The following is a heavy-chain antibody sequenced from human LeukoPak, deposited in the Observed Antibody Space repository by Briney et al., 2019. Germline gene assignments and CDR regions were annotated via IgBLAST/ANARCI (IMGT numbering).Heavy chain of an antibody. D-gene: IGHD2-2*01. V-gene: IGHV4-30-2*01. CDR2: IYHSGST. Sequence: SETLSLTCAVSGGSISSGGYSWSWIRQPPGKGLEWIGYIYHSGSTYYNPSLKSRVTISVDRSKNQFSLKLSSVTAADTAVYYCARESHCSSTSCRYNWFDPWGQETLVTVSS. J-gene: IGHJ5*02. CDR3: ARESHCSSTSCRYNWFDP. CDR1: GGSISSGGYS.